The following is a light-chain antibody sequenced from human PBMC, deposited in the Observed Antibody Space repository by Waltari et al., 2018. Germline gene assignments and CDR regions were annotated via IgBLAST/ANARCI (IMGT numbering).Light chain of an antibody. Sequence: DIQMTQSPSTLSAYVGDRVTLTCRASQSIIRWLAWYQQKPGEAPKLLIYNASRLGSEVPSRFSGSGSGTEFTLTVSSLQPDDFATYYCQQFDTYPWTFGQGTKIDIK. CDR1: QSIIRW. J-gene: IGKJ1*01. V-gene: IGKV1-5*03. CDR2: NAS. CDR3: QQFDTYPWT.